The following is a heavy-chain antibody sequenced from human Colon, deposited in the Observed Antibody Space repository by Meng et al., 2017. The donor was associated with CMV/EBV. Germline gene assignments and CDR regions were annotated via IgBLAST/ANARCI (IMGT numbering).Heavy chain of an antibody. CDR2: IFPTGSA. V-gene: IGHV4-4*07. J-gene: IGHJ5*02. Sequence: QVQLQESGPGLVKPSETLSLPCTVSGGYLNDFYWNWIRQPVGKGLEWIGRIFPTGSAYYNSSLNSRVTMSVDTSKNQFSLKLTSVTAADTAVYYCARDSDGSGTFSYWFDPWGQGTLVTVSS. CDR1: GGYLNDFY. D-gene: IGHD3-10*01. CDR3: ARDSDGSGTFSYWFDP.